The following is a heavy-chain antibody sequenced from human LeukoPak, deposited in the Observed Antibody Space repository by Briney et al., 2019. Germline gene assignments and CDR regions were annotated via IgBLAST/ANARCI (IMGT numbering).Heavy chain of an antibody. CDR3: ARDAADFAWLTFDF. CDR1: GFTFSIYC. V-gene: IGHV3-7*03. D-gene: IGHD3-9*01. CDR2: IKRAGSQT. J-gene: IGHJ4*02. Sequence: PGGSLRLSCAASGFTFSIYCMSWVRQAPGKGLEWVANIKRAGSQTYYVDSVKGRFTISRDNAKNSLYLQMTSLRAEDTAVYYCARDAADFAWLTFDFWGQGTLVTVSS.